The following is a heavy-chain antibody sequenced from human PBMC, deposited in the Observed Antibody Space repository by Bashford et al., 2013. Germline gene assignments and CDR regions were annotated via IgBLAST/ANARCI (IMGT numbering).Heavy chain of an antibody. D-gene: IGHD1-1*01. J-gene: IGHJ6*02. CDR1: GGVLQWLL. CDR2: MNDSGGA. V-gene: IGHV4-34*01. Sequence: SETLSLTCAVYGGVLQWLLLELDPPAPQGRGLEWIGEMNDSGGANYNPSLKSRVTISLDMSKNQFSPETEVCDRPRTPAVYYCARVNVDVWGQGTTVTVSS. CDR3: ARVNVDV.